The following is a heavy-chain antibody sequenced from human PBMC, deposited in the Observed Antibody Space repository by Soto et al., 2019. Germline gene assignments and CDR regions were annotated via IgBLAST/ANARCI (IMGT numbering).Heavy chain of an antibody. D-gene: IGHD3-22*01. CDR1: GYTFTNND. J-gene: IGHJ4*02. CDR2: ISPYSGKT. CDR3: AREGLLLLPDY. Sequence: QIQLVQSGTEVRKPGASAKVSCKASGYTFTNNDVCWVRQTPGQGLEWMGWISPYSGKTNYARKFQGIVTMTTDTSTSTAYMEVRSITSDDTAVYYCAREGLLLLPDYWCQGTLVTVSS. V-gene: IGHV1-18*01.